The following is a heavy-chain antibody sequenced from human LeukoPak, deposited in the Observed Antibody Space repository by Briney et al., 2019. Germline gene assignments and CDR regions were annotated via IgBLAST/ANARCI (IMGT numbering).Heavy chain of an antibody. V-gene: IGHV4-61*01. CDR1: GDSVSRSSYY. J-gene: IGHJ4*02. CDR3: ARYYDSTGSFDY. D-gene: IGHD3-22*01. Sequence: PSETLSLTCTVSGDSVSRSSYYWTWIRQPPGKGLEWIGYIYYIGSTNYNPSLRSRLTMSVDTSKNRFSLRLSSVIAADTAVYYCARYYDSTGSFDYWGQGTLVTVSS. CDR2: IYYIGST.